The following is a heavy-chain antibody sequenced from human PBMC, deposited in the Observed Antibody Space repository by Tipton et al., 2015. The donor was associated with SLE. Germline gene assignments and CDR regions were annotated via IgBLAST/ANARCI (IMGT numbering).Heavy chain of an antibody. J-gene: IGHJ4*02. D-gene: IGHD6-13*01. Sequence: LRPSCTVSGGSVSTSSYYWGWIRQPPGKGLEWIGSIYYSGSTNYNPSLKSRVTISVDTSKNQFSLKLSSVTAADTAVYYCARAKQLVLFDYWGQGTLVTVSS. CDR2: IYYSGST. CDR3: ARAKQLVLFDY. CDR1: GGSVSTSSYY. V-gene: IGHV4-39*07.